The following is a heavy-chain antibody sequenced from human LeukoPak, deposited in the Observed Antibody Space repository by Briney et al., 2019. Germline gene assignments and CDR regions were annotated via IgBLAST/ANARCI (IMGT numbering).Heavy chain of an antibody. CDR1: GFTFSTYG. CDR3: ARDKEDDHGGSTFDY. V-gene: IGHV3-48*02. Sequence: PGGSLRLSCAASGFTFSTYGMNWVRQAPGKGLEWISYISSRSSTIYYADSVKGRFTISRDNAKNSLYLQMNSLRDEDTAVYYCARDKEDDHGGSTFDYRGQGTLVTVSS. D-gene: IGHD4-23*01. CDR2: ISSRSSTI. J-gene: IGHJ4*02.